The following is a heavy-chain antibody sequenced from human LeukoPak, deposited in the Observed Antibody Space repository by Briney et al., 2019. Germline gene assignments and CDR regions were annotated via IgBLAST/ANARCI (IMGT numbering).Heavy chain of an antibody. CDR3: ARGIPGRSIDY. V-gene: IGHV4-34*01. Sequence: SQTLSLTCAVYGGSFGGYYWSWIRQPPGKGLEWIGEINHSGSTNYNPSLKSRVTISVDTSKNQFSLKLSSVTAADTAVYYCARGIPGRSIDYWGQGTLVTVSS. CDR2: INHSGST. D-gene: IGHD3-16*02. J-gene: IGHJ4*02. CDR1: GGSFGGYY.